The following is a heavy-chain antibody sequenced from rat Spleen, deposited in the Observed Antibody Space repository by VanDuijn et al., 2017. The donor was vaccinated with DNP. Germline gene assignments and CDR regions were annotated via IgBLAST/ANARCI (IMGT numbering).Heavy chain of an antibody. D-gene: IGHD2-1*01. CDR3: ARDTSFDY. Sequence: VQLKESGPGLVQPSQTLSLTCTVSGFSLTSYNVHWVRQPTGKGLEWMGVIWTGGSTDYNSALKSRLSISRDTSKSQVFLKMNSLQTEDIATYYCARDTSFDYWGQGVMVTVSS. CDR1: GFSLTSYN. V-gene: IGHV2-30*01. J-gene: IGHJ2*01. CDR2: IWTGGST.